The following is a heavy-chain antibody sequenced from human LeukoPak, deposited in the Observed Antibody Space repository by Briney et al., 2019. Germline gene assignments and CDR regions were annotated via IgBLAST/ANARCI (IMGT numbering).Heavy chain of an antibody. Sequence: PGGSLRLSCAASGFTFSSYAMSWVRQAPGKGLEWVSAIGGSGGSTYYAGPVNGRCTISRDHSKNTLYLQTNRRRADDTAVYHCSQDEGRFDYRGQGTLVTVPS. V-gene: IGHV3-23*01. CDR3: SQDEGRFDY. CDR1: GFTFSSYA. J-gene: IGHJ4*02. CDR2: IGGSGGST.